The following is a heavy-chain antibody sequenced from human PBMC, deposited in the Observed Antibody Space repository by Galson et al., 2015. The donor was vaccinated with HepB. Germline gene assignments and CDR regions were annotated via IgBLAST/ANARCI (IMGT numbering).Heavy chain of an antibody. CDR3: ARGNGFRSGYYTPYYFDY. Sequence: ETLSLTCTVSGGSLSLYYWSWIRQPAGKGLEWIGRIYPSGSTHYNPSLTSRVTMSVDTPENQFSLKLNSVTAADTAVYYCARGNGFRSGYYTPYYFDYWGQGTLVTVSS. D-gene: IGHD3-3*01. V-gene: IGHV4-4*07. J-gene: IGHJ4*02. CDR1: GGSLSLYY. CDR2: IYPSGST.